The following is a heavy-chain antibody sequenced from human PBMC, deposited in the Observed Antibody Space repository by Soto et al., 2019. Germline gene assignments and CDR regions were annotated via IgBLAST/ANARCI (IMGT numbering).Heavy chain of an antibody. J-gene: IGHJ4*02. CDR1: GFTFSSYE. CDR2: IGGSGGSK. D-gene: IGHD3-10*01. Sequence: GGSLRLSFIGSGFTFSSYEMNWVRQAPGKGLEWISYIGGSGGSKFYAYSVQGRFTISRDNARNSLYLQMDSLTAADTAVYYCERIHSNYKDVHFDSWGQGALVTVSS. V-gene: IGHV3-48*03. CDR3: ERIHSNYKDVHFDS.